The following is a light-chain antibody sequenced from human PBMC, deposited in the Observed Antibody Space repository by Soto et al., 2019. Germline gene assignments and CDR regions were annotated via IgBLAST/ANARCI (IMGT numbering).Light chain of an antibody. Sequence: IXLTXSXXXLXXXPXXXXTXXCRASQXXXXFLAWYQQKPGQAPRLLIYDVFNRAIGIPARXSXXXXXXXXXLTISSLEPEDFAVYYCQQRSSWPRTFGQGTKLEXK. J-gene: IGKJ2*01. CDR3: QQRSSWPRT. V-gene: IGKV3-11*01. CDR1: QXXXXF. CDR2: DVF.